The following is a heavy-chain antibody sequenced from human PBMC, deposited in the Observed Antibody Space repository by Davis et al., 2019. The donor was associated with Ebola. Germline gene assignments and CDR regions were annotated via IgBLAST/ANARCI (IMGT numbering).Heavy chain of an antibody. J-gene: IGHJ6*02. CDR1: GYSFTSYW. V-gene: IGHV5-10-1*01. Sequence: GESLKISCKGSGYSFTSYWISWVRQMPGKGLEWMGRIDPSDSYTNYSPSFQGHVTISADKSISTAYLQWSSLKASDTAMYYCARHLGDIVLMVDVGGNYYYGMDVWGQGTTVTVSS. CDR2: IDPSDSYT. D-gene: IGHD2-8*01. CDR3: ARHLGDIVLMVDVGGNYYYGMDV.